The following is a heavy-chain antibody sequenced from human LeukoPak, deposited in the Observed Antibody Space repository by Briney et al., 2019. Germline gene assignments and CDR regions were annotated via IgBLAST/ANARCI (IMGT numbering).Heavy chain of an antibody. V-gene: IGHV3-11*01. D-gene: IGHD5-18*01. Sequence: GGSLRLSCAASGFMFSDEYMSWIRQAPGKGLEWVSYISNSGDFIAYADSVKGRFTVSRDNAKNSLYLQMNSLRAEDTALYYCARVTARGWAWYFDLWGRGTLVTVSS. J-gene: IGHJ2*01. CDR3: ARVTARGWAWYFDL. CDR2: ISNSGDFI. CDR1: GFMFSDEY.